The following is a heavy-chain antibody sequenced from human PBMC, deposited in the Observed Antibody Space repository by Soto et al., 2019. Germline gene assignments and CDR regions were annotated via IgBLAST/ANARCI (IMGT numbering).Heavy chain of an antibody. CDR1: GFTFDDYG. V-gene: IGHV3-20*01. CDR3: ARGRDWFDF. J-gene: IGHJ5*01. CDR2: ITWNGDDT. Sequence: DVQLVESGGGVIRPGGSLRLSCAASGFTFDDYGMNWVRQAPGKGLEWVSGITWNGDDTDYAGSVRGRFTISRDNAKNSLYLQMNSLTAEDTAFYHCARGRDWFDFWGQGSLVTVSS.